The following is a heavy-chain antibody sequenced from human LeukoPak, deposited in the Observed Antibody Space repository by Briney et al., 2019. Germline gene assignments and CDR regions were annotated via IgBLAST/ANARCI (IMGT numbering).Heavy chain of an antibody. CDR3: ARGLRYCSGGSCN. V-gene: IGHV3-21*01. D-gene: IGHD2-15*01. CDR1: GFTFSSYS. J-gene: IGHJ4*02. CDR2: ISSSSYI. Sequence: GGSLRLSCAASGFTFSSYSMNWVRQAPGKGLEWVSSISSSSYIYYADSVKGRFTIPRDNAKNSLYLQMNSLRAEDTAVYYCARGLRYCSGGSCNWGQGTLVTVSS.